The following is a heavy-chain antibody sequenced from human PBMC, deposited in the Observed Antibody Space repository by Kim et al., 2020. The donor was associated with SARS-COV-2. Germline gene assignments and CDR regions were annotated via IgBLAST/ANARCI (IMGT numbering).Heavy chain of an antibody. D-gene: IGHD4-4*01. CDR2: INHSGST. V-gene: IGHV4-34*01. CDR1: GGSFSGYY. CDR3: ARGGIYSNYVPLFRANYYFDY. J-gene: IGHJ4*02. Sequence: SETLSLTCAVYGGSFSGYYWSWIRQPPGKGLEWIGEINHSGSTNYNPSLKSRVTISVDTSKNQFSLKLSSVTAADTAVYYCARGGIYSNYVPLFRANYYFDYWGQGTLVTVSS.